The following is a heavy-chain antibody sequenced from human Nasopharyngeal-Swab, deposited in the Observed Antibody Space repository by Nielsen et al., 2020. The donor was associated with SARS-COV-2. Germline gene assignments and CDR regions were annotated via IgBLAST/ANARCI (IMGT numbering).Heavy chain of an antibody. Sequence: GESLKISCAASGFTFSSYAMHWVRQAPGKGLEWVAVISYDGSNKYYADSVKGRFTISRDNAKNSLYLQMNSLRAEDTAVYYCARGGGSYLHFDYWGQGTLVTVSS. V-gene: IGHV3-30-3*01. D-gene: IGHD1-26*01. J-gene: IGHJ4*02. CDR2: ISYDGSNK. CDR3: ARGGGSYLHFDY. CDR1: GFTFSSYA.